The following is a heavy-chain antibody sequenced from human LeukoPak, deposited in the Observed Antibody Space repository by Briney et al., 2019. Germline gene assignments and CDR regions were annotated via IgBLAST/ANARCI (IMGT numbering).Heavy chain of an antibody. Sequence: GGSLRLSCAVSGFTFSDYYMSWIRQAPGEGLEWVSYISSSISYTNYADSVKGRFTISRDNAKNSLYLQMNSLRAEDTAVYYCARDFRGVWPGIAVARWGYYFDYWGQGTLVTVSS. CDR3: ARDFRGVWPGIAVARWGYYFDY. CDR1: GFTFSDYY. D-gene: IGHD6-19*01. V-gene: IGHV3-11*06. CDR2: ISSSISYT. J-gene: IGHJ4*02.